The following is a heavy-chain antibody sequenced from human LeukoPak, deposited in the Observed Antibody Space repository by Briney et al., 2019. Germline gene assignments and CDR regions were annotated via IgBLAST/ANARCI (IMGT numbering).Heavy chain of an antibody. V-gene: IGHV1-2*02. Sequence: ASVKVSCKASGYTFIDYYIHWVRQAPGQGLEWMGWINSNSGGTSYAQKFQGRVTMTRDTSDSTAYVEVSWLTCDDTAVYYCARDRHFAFDIWGQGTTVTVSS. CDR2: INSNSGGT. J-gene: IGHJ3*02. CDR3: ARDRHFAFDI. CDR1: GYTFIDYY.